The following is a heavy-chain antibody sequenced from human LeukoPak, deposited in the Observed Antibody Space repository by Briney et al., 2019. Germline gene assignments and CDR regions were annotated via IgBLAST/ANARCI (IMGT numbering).Heavy chain of an antibody. J-gene: IGHJ4*02. V-gene: IGHV3-74*01. CDR2: ISGDGSST. Sequence: GGSLRLSCAASGFTFSYYWMHWVRQAPGKGLVWVSRISGDGSSTNYADSVKGRFTISRDNAKNSLYLQMNSLRAEDTAVYYCARGGAMGYWGQGTLVTVSS. CDR3: ARGGAMGY. D-gene: IGHD1-26*01. CDR1: GFTFSYYW.